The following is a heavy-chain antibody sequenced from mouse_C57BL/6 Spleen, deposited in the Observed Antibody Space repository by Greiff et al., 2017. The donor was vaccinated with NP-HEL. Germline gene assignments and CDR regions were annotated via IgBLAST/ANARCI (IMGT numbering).Heavy chain of an antibody. D-gene: IGHD1-1*01. CDR2: INPNNGGT. Sequence: EVQLQQSGPELVKPGASVKIPCKASGYTFTDYNMDWVKQSHGKSLEWIGDINPNNGGTIYNQKFKGKATLAVDKSSSTAYMELRSLTSDDTAVYDCARSDGSSYGYFDVCGTGTTVTVSS. V-gene: IGHV1-18*01. J-gene: IGHJ1*03. CDR3: ARSDGSSYGYFDV. CDR1: GYTFTDYN.